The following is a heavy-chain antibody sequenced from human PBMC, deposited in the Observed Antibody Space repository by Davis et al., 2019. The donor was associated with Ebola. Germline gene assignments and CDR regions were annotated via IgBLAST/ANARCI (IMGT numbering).Heavy chain of an antibody. V-gene: IGHV4-34*01. CDR1: GGSFSGYS. CDR2: LSHSETT. CDR3: ARVIFSGWYYAFDI. Sequence: MPSETLSLTCGVYGGSFSGYSWSWIRQPPGKGLEWIGELSHSETTNYNPSLKSRVTISVDTSKNQLSLKLSSVTAADTATYYCARVIFSGWYYAFDIWGQGTMVIVPS. D-gene: IGHD6-13*01. J-gene: IGHJ3*02.